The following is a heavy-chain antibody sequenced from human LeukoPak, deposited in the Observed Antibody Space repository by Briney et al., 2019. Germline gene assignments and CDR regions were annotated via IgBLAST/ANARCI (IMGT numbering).Heavy chain of an antibody. CDR3: ARALTARGSYDY. D-gene: IGHD3-10*01. J-gene: IGHJ4*02. CDR2: VYYSGTA. CDR1: AGSITNYF. Sequence: KASETLSLTCTVSAGSITNYFWSWIRQPPEKGLEWIGYVYYSGTANYNPSLKGRVTISLDTSKNQFSLNLNSVTAADTAMYYCARALTARGSYDYWGQGTLVTVSS. V-gene: IGHV4-59*01.